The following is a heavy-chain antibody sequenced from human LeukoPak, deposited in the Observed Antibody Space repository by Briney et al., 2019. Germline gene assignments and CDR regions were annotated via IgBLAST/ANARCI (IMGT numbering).Heavy chain of an antibody. V-gene: IGHV3-48*02. Sequence: GGSLRLSCAASGFNFNSFAMNWVHQAPGKGLEWISYISSSSSTIYYSDSVKGRFSISRDNAKNSVYLEMNSPRDEDTAVYYCARVGGYQLPKFDYWGRGTLVTVSS. D-gene: IGHD2-2*01. CDR2: ISSSSSTI. CDR1: GFNFNSFA. J-gene: IGHJ4*02. CDR3: ARVGGYQLPKFDY.